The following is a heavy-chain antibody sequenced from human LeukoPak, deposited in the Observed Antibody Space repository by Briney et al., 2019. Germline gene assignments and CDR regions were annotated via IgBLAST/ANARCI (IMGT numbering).Heavy chain of an antibody. CDR3: AREVHAAVTDFDY. CDR1: GFTFSRHW. J-gene: IGHJ4*02. V-gene: IGHV3-7*01. D-gene: IGHD6-13*01. CDR2: IKEDGSEK. Sequence: GGSLRLSCAASGFTFSRHWMSWVRQAPGKGLEWVANIKEDGSEKYYVDSMKGRFTISRDNARNSLYLQMDSLRAEDTAVYYCAREVHAAVTDFDYWGQGTLVTVSS.